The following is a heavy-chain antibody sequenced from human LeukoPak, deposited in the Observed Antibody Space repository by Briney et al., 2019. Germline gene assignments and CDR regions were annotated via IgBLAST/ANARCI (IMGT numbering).Heavy chain of an antibody. D-gene: IGHD4-17*01. V-gene: IGHV3-7*03. CDR2: IKQDGSEK. J-gene: IGHJ4*02. Sequence: GGSLRLSCVASGFSFSDYAMSWVRQAPGKGLEWVANIKQDGSEKYYVDSVKGRFTISRDNAKNSLYLQMNSLRAEDTAVYYCARTGRLQYGDYVAFDYWGQGTLVTVSS. CDR3: ARTGRLQYGDYVAFDY. CDR1: GFSFSDYA.